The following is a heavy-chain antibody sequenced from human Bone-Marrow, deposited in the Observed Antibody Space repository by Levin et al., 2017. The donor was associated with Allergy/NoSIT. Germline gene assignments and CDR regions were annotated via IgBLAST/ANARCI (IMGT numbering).Heavy chain of an antibody. V-gene: IGHV1-69*06. CDR3: AREGSGFYEYYYMDV. CDR2: IIPMFGTA. CDR1: GGTFGSFA. Sequence: KISCKASGGTFGSFAVSWVRQAPGQGLEWMGGIIPMFGTAKYAQKFQGRVTVTADKSTSTAYMELSSLRSEDTAVYYCAREGSGFYEYYYMDVWGKGTTVTVSS. J-gene: IGHJ6*03. D-gene: IGHD3-3*01.